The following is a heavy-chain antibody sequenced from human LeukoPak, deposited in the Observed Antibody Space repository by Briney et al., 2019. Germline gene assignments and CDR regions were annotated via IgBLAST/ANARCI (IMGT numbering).Heavy chain of an antibody. Sequence: PSETLSLTCTVSGDSISGYYWSWIRQPPGKGLEWIGYVYYNGNSDYNPSLKSRVSMSIDTSKNQLSLKLSSMTAADTAVYYCARAHSNNWHVDYWGQGTLVTVSS. J-gene: IGHJ4*02. D-gene: IGHD1-1*01. CDR3: ARAHSNNWHVDY. CDR1: GDSISGYY. CDR2: VYYNGNS. V-gene: IGHV4-59*01.